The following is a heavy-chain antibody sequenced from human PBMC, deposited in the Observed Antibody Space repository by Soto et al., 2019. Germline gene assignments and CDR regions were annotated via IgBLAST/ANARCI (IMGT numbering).Heavy chain of an antibody. J-gene: IGHJ4*02. CDR2: IYYSGST. V-gene: IGHV4-59*01. CDR1: GGSISSYY. CDR3: ASSNDYVWGSYRIDY. Sequence: SETLSLTCTVSGGSISSYYWSWIRQPPGKGLEWIGYIYYSGSTNYNPSLKSRVTISVDTSKNQFSLKLSSVTAADTAVYYCASSNDYVWGSYRIDYWGQGTLVTVSS. D-gene: IGHD3-16*02.